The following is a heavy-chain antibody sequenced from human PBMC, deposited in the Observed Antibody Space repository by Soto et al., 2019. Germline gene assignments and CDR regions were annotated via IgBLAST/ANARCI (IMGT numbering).Heavy chain of an antibody. CDR3: ARETRGARPLYFDY. CDR2: ISSSSSTI. D-gene: IGHD6-6*01. CDR1: GFTFGSYS. J-gene: IGHJ4*02. Sequence: GGSLRLSCAASGFTFGSYSMNWVRQAPGKGLEWVSYISSSSSTIYYADSVKGRFTISRDNAKNSLYLQMNSLRDEDTAVYYCARETRGARPLYFDYWGQGTLVTVS. V-gene: IGHV3-48*02.